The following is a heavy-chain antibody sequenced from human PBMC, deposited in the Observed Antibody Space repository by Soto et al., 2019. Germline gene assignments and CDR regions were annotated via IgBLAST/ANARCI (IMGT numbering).Heavy chain of an antibody. V-gene: IGHV3-74*01. CDR1: GFTFSSYW. D-gene: IGHD2-2*01. CDR2: INSDGSST. Sequence: GGSLRLSCAASGFTFSSYWMHWVRQAPGKGLVWVSRINSDGSSTSYADSVKGRFTISRDNAKNTLYLQMNSLRAEDTALYYCAKDGPAAEYYFDYWGQGTLVTVSS. CDR3: AKDGPAAEYYFDY. J-gene: IGHJ4*02.